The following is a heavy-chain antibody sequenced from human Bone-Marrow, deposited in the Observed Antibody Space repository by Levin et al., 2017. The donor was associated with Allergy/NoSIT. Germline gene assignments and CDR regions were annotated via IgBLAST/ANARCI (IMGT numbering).Heavy chain of an antibody. CDR3: ARLTGYRSSWFTGYLDY. J-gene: IGHJ4*02. D-gene: IGHD6-13*01. Sequence: SQTLSLTCTVSGGSISSSSYYWGWIRQPPGKGLEWIGSIYYSGSTYYNPSLKSRVTISVDTSKNQFSLKLSSVTAADTAVYYCARLTGYRSSWFTGYLDYWGQETLVTVSS. V-gene: IGHV4-39*01. CDR2: IYYSGST. CDR1: GGSISSSSYY.